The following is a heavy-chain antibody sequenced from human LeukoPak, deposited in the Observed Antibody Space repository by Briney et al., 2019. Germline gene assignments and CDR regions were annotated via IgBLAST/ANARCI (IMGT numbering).Heavy chain of an antibody. CDR1: GFAFSSYA. Sequence: GGSLRLSCAASGFAFSSYAMSWVRQAPGKGLEWVSAISGSGGDTWYADSVRGRFTISRDNSKNTLYMQVNSLRAEDTAVYYCAKDRRDGYNYLFDYWGQGTLVTVSS. J-gene: IGHJ4*02. D-gene: IGHD5-24*01. CDR3: AKDRRDGYNYLFDY. V-gene: IGHV3-23*01. CDR2: ISGSGGDT.